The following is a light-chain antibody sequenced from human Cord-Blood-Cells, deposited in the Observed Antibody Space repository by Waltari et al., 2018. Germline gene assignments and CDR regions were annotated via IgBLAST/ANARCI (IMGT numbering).Light chain of an antibody. J-gene: IGLJ3*02. CDR1: SSDVGGYNY. CDR2: DVS. V-gene: IGLV2-14*01. Sequence: QSALTQPASVSGSPGQSITTSCPGTSSDVGGYNYVSWYQQHHGKAPKLMIYDVSKRRSGVSNRFSGSKSGNTASLTISGLQAEDEADYYCSSYTSSSTWVFGGGTKLTVL. CDR3: SSYTSSSTWV.